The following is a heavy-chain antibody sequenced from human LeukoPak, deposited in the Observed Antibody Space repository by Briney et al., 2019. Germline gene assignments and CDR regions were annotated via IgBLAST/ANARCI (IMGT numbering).Heavy chain of an antibody. Sequence: GGSLGLSCAASGFTLSSYAMSWVRQAPGKGLEGVSTISGPGDSAYYADSVKGRFTISRDKSKSAVYLQMNSLRAEDTAVYYCAKDRENAAPNDFDYWGQGTLVTVSS. J-gene: IGHJ4*02. CDR3: AKDRENAAPNDFDY. CDR1: GFTLSSYA. CDR2: ISGPGDSA. D-gene: IGHD1-26*01. V-gene: IGHV3-23*01.